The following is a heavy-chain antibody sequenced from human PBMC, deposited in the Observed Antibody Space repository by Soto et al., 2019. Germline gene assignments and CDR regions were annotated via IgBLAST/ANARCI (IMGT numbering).Heavy chain of an antibody. CDR1: GGTFSSYA. J-gene: IGHJ6*02. Sequence: ASVKVSCKASGGTFSSYAISWVRQAPGQGLEWMGGIIPIFGTANYAKKFQGRVTITADESTSTAYMELSSLRSEDTAVYYCARGLVTVVTLGYYYGMDVWGQGTTVTVSS. D-gene: IGHD2-21*02. V-gene: IGHV1-69*13. CDR2: IIPIFGTA. CDR3: ARGLVTVVTLGYYYGMDV.